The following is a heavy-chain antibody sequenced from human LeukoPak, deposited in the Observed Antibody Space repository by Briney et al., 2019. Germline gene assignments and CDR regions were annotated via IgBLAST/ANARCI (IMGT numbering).Heavy chain of an antibody. CDR3: AKDHLSMVRGVIPDY. CDR1: GFTFSSYG. D-gene: IGHD3-10*01. J-gene: IGHJ4*02. Sequence: PGGSLRLSCAASGFTFSSYGMHWVRQAPGKGLEWVAFIRYDGSNKYYADSVKGRFTISRDNSKNTLYLQMNSLRAEDTAVYYCAKDHLSMVRGVIPDYWGQGTLVTVSS. V-gene: IGHV3-30*02. CDR2: IRYDGSNK.